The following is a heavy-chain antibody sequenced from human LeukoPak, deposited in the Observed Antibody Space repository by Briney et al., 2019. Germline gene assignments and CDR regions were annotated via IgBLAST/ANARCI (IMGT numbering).Heavy chain of an antibody. V-gene: IGHV6-1*01. CDR1: GHSVSSTSGA. CDR2: IYYWSKWSY. CDR3: ARGFLKTGFDY. Sequence: SQALSLTCAISGHSVSSTSGAWNWIWQSPSGGLQWLGRIYYWSKWSYDYAVFLESRITFNPDTSKKQFSLRLNSVTPEDTAVYYCARGFLKTGFDYWGQGTLVTVSS. J-gene: IGHJ4*02. D-gene: IGHD1-14*01.